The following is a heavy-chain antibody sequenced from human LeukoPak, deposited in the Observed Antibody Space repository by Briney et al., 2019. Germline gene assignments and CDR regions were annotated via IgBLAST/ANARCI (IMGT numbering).Heavy chain of an antibody. V-gene: IGHV4-39*01. Sequence: SETLSLTCTVSGGSISSSSYYWGWIRQPPGKGLEGIGRIYYSGSTYYNPSLKSRVTISVDTSKNQFSLKLSSVTAADTAVYYCARGPGDIVVVPAAIPDDYYYMDVWGKGTTVTVSS. CDR2: IYYSGST. CDR1: GGSISSSSYY. D-gene: IGHD2-2*02. J-gene: IGHJ6*03. CDR3: ARGPGDIVVVPAAIPDDYYYMDV.